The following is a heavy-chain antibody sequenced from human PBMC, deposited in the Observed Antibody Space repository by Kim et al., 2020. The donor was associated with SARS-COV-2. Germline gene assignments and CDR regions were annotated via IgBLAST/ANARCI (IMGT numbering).Heavy chain of an antibody. CDR2: INTSDGIT. CDR3: TKYSGRNPFDY. V-gene: IGHV1-46*01. Sequence: ASVKVSCKASGYTFTSYFMHWVRQAPGQGLEWMGIINTSDGITNYAQKFQGRVTMTRDTSTSTVYIELSSLRSEDTAVYYCTKYSGRNPFDYWGQGTLVT. J-gene: IGHJ4*02. CDR1: GYTFTSYF. D-gene: IGHD1-26*01.